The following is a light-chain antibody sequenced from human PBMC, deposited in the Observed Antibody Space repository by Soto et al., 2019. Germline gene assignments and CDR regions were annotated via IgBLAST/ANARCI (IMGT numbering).Light chain of an antibody. CDR3: AAWDESPNGPWV. CDR2: SNN. J-gene: IGLJ3*02. CDR1: NSTIGGNT. Sequence: QSVLTQPPSASGTPGQRVTISCSVYNSTIGGNTINLYQQLPGTAPKLLIYSNNQRPSVVPGRFSGTNSRTSASLAISGIQSEDDAEYYCAAWDESPNGPWVFGGGTKLSVL. V-gene: IGLV1-44*01.